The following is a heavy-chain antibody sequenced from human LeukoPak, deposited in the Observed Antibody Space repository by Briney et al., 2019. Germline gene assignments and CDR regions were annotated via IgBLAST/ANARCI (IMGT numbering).Heavy chain of an antibody. J-gene: IGHJ3*02. CDR3: ARLTDYYGFAFDI. CDR1: GGSINNSISY. D-gene: IGHD3-10*01. Sequence: PSETLSLTCTVSGGSINNSISYWGWIRQPPGKGLEGIGSIYYSGSTYYNPSLKSRGTISVDTSKNQFSLKLSSVTAADTAVYYCARLTDYYGFAFDIWGQGTMVTVSS. V-gene: IGHV4-39*07. CDR2: IYYSGST.